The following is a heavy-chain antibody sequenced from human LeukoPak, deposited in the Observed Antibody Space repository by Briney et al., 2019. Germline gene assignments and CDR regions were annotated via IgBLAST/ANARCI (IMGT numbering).Heavy chain of an antibody. J-gene: IGHJ6*03. D-gene: IGHD1-26*01. CDR3: ARAGYSGSYYIYYYYYMDV. Sequence: PGGSLRLSCAASRFTFSSYAMTWVRQAPGKGLEWVSSISGSGGSTYYADSVKGRFTISRDNSKNTLYLQMNSLRAEDTAVYYCARAGYSGSYYIYYYYYMDVWGKGTTVTISS. CDR2: ISGSGGST. V-gene: IGHV3-23*01. CDR1: RFTFSSYA.